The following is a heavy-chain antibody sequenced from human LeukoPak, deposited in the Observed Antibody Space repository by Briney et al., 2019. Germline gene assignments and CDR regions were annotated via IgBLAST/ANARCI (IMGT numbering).Heavy chain of an antibody. D-gene: IGHD4-17*01. CDR1: GFTFDDYT. J-gene: IGHJ4*02. V-gene: IGHV3-21*01. Sequence: PGGSLRLSCAASGFTFDDYTMHWVRQAPGKGLEWVSSISSSSSYIYYADSVKGRFTISRDNAKNSLYLQMNSLRAEDTAVYYCERIHGDYVLDSEYYFDYWGQGTLVTVSS. CDR3: ERIHGDYVLDSEYYFDY. CDR2: ISSSSSYI.